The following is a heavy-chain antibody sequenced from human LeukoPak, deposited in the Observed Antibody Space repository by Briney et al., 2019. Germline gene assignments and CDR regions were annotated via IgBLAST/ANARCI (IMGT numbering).Heavy chain of an antibody. V-gene: IGHV4-59*08. J-gene: IGHJ4*02. Sequence: SETLSLTCTVSGGSISSYYWSWIRQPPGKGLEWIGYIYYSGSTKYYPSLKSRVAISVDTSKNRFSLKLSSVTAADTAVYYCARPREEWLRFCLDYWGRGTLVTVSS. D-gene: IGHD5-12*01. CDR3: ARPREEWLRFCLDY. CDR1: GGSISSYY. CDR2: IYYSGST.